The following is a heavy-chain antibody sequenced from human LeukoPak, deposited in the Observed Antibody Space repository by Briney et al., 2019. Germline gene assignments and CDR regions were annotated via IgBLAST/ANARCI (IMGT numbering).Heavy chain of an antibody. CDR3: ARGQGYYYGSGSYYLPLGY. CDR2: INHSGST. Sequence: PSETLSLTCAVYGGSFSGYYWSWIRQPPGKGLEWIGEINHSGSTSYNPSLKSRVTISVDTSKNQFSLKLSSVTAADTAVYYCARGQGYYYGSGSYYLPLGYWGQGTLVTVSS. D-gene: IGHD3-10*01. J-gene: IGHJ4*02. V-gene: IGHV4-34*01. CDR1: GGSFSGYY.